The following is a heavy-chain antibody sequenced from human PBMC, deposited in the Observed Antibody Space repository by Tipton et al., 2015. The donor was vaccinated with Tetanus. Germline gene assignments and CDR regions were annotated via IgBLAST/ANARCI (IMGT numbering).Heavy chain of an antibody. V-gene: IGHV4-39*01. CDR1: GASISSSVYY. CDR3: VTSLAVSRPIDY. Sequence: LRLSCSVSGASISSSVYYWGWIRQPPGKGLEWIGSVFSTGNTYYNPSLKSRVTVSVDTSKNQFSLRLSSVTAADTAVYYCVTSLAVSRPIDYWGQGTLVSVAS. J-gene: IGHJ4*02. D-gene: IGHD6-6*01. CDR2: VFSTGNT.